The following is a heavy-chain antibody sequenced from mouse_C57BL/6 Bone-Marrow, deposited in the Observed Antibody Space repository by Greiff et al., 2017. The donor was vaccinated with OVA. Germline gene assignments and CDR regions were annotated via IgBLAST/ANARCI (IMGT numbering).Heavy chain of an antibody. V-gene: IGHV7-3*01. D-gene: IGHD1-1*01. CDR1: GFTFTDYY. J-gene: IGHJ2*01. Sequence: EVKLMESGGGLVQPGGSLSLSCAASGFTFTDYYMSWVRQPPGKALEWLGFIRNKANGYTTEYSASVKGRFTISRDNSQSILYLQMNALRAEDRATYYCARNYYGSRYFDYWGQGTTLTVSS. CDR2: IRNKANGYTT. CDR3: ARNYYGSRYFDY.